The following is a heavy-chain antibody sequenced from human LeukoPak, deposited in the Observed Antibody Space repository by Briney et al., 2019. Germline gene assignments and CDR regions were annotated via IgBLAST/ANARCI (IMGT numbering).Heavy chain of an antibody. V-gene: IGHV3-74*01. CDR3: ARGGYSFGLDY. J-gene: IGHJ4*02. CDR1: GFTIRSYC. D-gene: IGHD5-12*01. CDR2: INSDGSNT. Sequence: PGGTLRRSCSACGFTIRSYCRHWVRQVPGKELVRVSLINSDGSNTTHTDPVKGRFTISRYNAKSTLYLQMNSLRADDTAVYYCARGGYSFGLDYWGQGTLVTVSS.